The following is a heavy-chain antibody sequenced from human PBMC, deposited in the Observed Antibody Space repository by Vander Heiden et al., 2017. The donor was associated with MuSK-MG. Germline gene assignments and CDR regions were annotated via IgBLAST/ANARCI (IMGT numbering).Heavy chain of an antibody. J-gene: IGHJ3*02. CDR1: GFSLSTSGVG. CDR3: AHRQINSGGWDVGAFDM. Sequence: QIPLKESGPALVKPTQTLMLTCTFSGFSLSTSGVGVAWIRQPPGKALESLVIIYWDDDKRYNPSLKSRLTVTKDTSKNEVVLTMTNMDPVDTATYYCAHRQINSGGWDVGAFDMWGQGTVVTVSS. D-gene: IGHD6-19*01. V-gene: IGHV2-5*02. CDR2: IYWDDDK.